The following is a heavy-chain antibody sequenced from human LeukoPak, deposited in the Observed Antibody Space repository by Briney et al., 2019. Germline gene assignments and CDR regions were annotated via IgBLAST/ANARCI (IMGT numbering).Heavy chain of an antibody. J-gene: IGHJ6*03. Sequence: PSETLSLTCTVSGGSISSSSYYWGWIRQPPGKGLEWVGSIYYGGSTYYNPSLKSRVTISVDTSKNQFSLQLNSVTPEDTAVYYCARADYYYYYMDVWGKGTTVTISS. CDR1: GGSISSSSYY. CDR3: ARADYYYYYMDV. V-gene: IGHV4-39*07. CDR2: IYYGGST.